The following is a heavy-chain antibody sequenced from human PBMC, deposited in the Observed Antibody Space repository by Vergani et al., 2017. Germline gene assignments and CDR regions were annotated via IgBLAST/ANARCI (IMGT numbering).Heavy chain of an antibody. CDR2: MSSGDSI. Sequence: QVQLVESGGGLVKPGGSLRLSCAASGFTFSDHYMSWVRQAPGKGLEWISYMSSGDSIYYADSVKGRFTVSRDNTKNTLYLQMNSLSAEDTAVYYCARETDAGSSVSYNYFAMDVWGRGTTVSVSS. CDR1: GFTFSDHY. V-gene: IGHV3-11*04. D-gene: IGHD3-10*01. CDR3: ARETDAGSSVSYNYFAMDV. J-gene: IGHJ6*02.